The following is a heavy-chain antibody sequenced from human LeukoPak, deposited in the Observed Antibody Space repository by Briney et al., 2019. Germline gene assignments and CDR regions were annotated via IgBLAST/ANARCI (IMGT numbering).Heavy chain of an antibody. CDR3: ARGEAFWSGDYIRRYYYYMDV. J-gene: IGHJ6*03. V-gene: IGHV4-34*01. Sequence: SETLSLTCAVYGGSFSGYYWSWIRQPPGKGLEWIGEINHSGSTNYNPSLKSRVTTSVDTSKNQFSLKLSSVTAADTAVYYCARGEAFWSGDYIRRYYYYMDVWGKGTTVTVSS. D-gene: IGHD3-3*01. CDR2: INHSGST. CDR1: GGSFSGYY.